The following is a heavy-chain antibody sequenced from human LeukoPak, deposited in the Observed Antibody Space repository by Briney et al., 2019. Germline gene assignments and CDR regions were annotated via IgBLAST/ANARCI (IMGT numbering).Heavy chain of an antibody. Sequence: SVKVSCKASGGTFSSYAISWVRQAPGQGLEWMGGIIPIFGTANYAQKFQGRVTITADESTSTAYMELSSLRSEDTAVYYCARESRITIFGVVQDAFDIWGQGTMVTVSS. CDR1: GGTFSSYA. V-gene: IGHV1-69*13. D-gene: IGHD3-3*01. CDR2: IIPIFGTA. J-gene: IGHJ3*02. CDR3: ARESRITIFGVVQDAFDI.